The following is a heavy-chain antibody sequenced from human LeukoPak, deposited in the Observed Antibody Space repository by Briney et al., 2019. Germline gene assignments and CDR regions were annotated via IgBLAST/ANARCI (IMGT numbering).Heavy chain of an antibody. V-gene: IGHV3-74*01. CDR1: GFTFSSCW. D-gene: IGHD3-22*01. CDR3: ARRSYDSTGYCDY. Sequence: GGSLRLSCAASGFTFSSCWMHWVRQAPGKGLVWVARINSDGSTTTYADSVKGRFTISRDNAKNTLYLQMNSLRAEDTAVYYCARRSYDSTGYCDYWGQGTLVTVSS. J-gene: IGHJ4*02. CDR2: INSDGSTT.